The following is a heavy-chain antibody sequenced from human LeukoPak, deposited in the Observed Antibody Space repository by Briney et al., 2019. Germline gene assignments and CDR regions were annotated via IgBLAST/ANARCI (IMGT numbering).Heavy chain of an antibody. J-gene: IGHJ4*02. V-gene: IGHV4-39*07. CDR3: ARHYVFVYGGSSFDY. D-gene: IGHD2-8*01. CDR1: GGSISRSTYY. Sequence: SETLSLTCTVSGGSISRSTYYWGWFRQPPGKGLEWIGTIYYSGSTYYNPSLKSRDTISVDTSKNQFSLKLSSVTAADTAVYYCARHYVFVYGGSSFDYWGQGTLVTVSS. CDR2: IYYSGST.